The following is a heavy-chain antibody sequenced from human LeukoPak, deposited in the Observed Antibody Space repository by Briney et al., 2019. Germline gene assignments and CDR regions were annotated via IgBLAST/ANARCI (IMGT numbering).Heavy chain of an antibody. V-gene: IGHV3-23*01. CDR3: AKANWVSNADAVW. D-gene: IGHD1-1*01. CDR2: ISASGYAT. J-gene: IGHJ4*02. CDR1: GFTFGSSA. Sequence: GGSLRLSCAASGFTFGSSAMSWVRQAPGKGLEWVSAISASGYATYYADSVKGRFTISRDNSKNTLFLQMNGLRVEDTAIYYCAKANWVSNADAVWWGQGTQVTASS.